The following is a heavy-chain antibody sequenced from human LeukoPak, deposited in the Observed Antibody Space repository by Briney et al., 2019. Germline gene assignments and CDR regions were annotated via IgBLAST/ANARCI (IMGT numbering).Heavy chain of an antibody. D-gene: IGHD4-23*01. V-gene: IGHV3-74*01. CDR2: IDRDGSRI. J-gene: IGHJ4*02. Sequence: GRSLRLSCAVSGFTFSSYWMHWVRQAPGKVLVWVSRIDRDGSRINYADSVKGRFTISRDNGKNTLFLQMNSLRAEDAAVYYCVRGNDYGGPHYWGQGTLVTVSS. CDR3: VRGNDYGGPHY. CDR1: GFTFSSYW.